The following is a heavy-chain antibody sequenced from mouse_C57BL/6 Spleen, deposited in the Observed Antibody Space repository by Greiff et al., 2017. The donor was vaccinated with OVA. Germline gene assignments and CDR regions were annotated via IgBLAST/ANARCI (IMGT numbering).Heavy chain of an antibody. CDR2: ISYSGST. CDR3: ARGYDYVVDY. V-gene: IGHV3-1*01. Sequence: DVQLVESGPGMVKPSQSLSLTCTVTGYSITSGYDWHWIRHFPGNKLEWMGYISYSGSTNYNPSLKSRISITHDTSKNHFFLKLNSVTTEDTATYYCARGYDYVVDYWGQGTSVTVSS. CDR1: GYSITSGYD. J-gene: IGHJ4*01. D-gene: IGHD2-4*01.